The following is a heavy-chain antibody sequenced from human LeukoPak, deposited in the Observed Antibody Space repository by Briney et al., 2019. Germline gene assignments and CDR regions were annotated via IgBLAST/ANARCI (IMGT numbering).Heavy chain of an antibody. CDR2: IKQDGSEK. D-gene: IGHD1-26*01. CDR1: GFTVSSNE. J-gene: IGHJ4*02. Sequence: GGSLRLSCAASGFTVSSNEMSWVRQAPGKGLEWVANIKQDGSEKYYVDSVKGRFTISRDNAKNSLYLQMNSLRAEDTAVYYCARGGSRPYWGQGTLVTVSS. CDR3: ARGGSRPY. V-gene: IGHV3-7*01.